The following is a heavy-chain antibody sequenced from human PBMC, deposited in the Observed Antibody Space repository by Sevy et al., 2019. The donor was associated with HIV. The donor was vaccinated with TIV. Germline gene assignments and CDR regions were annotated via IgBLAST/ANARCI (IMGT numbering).Heavy chain of an antibody. CDR1: GGSISSSSYY. D-gene: IGHD3-3*01. Sequence: SKTLSLTCTVSGGSISSSSYYWGWIRQPPGKGLEWIGSIYYSGSTYYNPSLKSRVTISVDTSKNQFSLKLSSVTAADTAVYYCARLDFWSGYPYFDYWGQGTLVTVSS. J-gene: IGHJ4*02. V-gene: IGHV4-39*01. CDR3: ARLDFWSGYPYFDY. CDR2: IYYSGST.